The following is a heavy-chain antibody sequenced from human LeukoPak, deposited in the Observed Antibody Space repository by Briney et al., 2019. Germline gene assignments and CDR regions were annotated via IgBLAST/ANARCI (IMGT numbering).Heavy chain of an antibody. CDR1: GFTFSSYA. CDR2: ISYDGSNK. J-gene: IGHJ4*02. D-gene: IGHD4-17*01. V-gene: IGHV3-30*04. CDR3: VRESTVTTIDY. Sequence: GGSLRLSCAASGFTFSSYAMHWVRQAPGKGLEWVAVISYDGSNKYYADSVKGRFTISRDNSKNTLYLQMNSLRAEDTAVYYCVRESTVTTIDYWGQGTLVTVSS.